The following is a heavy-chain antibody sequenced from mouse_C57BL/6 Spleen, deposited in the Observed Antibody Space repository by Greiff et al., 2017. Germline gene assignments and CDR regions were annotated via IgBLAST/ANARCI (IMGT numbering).Heavy chain of an antibody. D-gene: IGHD3-1*01. V-gene: IGHV1-52*01. CDR1: GYTFTSYW. Sequence: QVQLQQPGAELVRPGSSVKLSCKASGYTFTSYWMHWVKQRPIQGLEWIGNIDPSDSETHYNQKFKDKATLTVDKSSSTAYMQLSSLTSEDSAVYYGARRGYEGAMDYWGQGTTVTVSS. J-gene: IGHJ4*01. CDR2: IDPSDSET. CDR3: ARRGYEGAMDY.